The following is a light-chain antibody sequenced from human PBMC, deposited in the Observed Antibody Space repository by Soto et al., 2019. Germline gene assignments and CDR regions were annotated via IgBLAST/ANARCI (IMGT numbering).Light chain of an antibody. V-gene: IGKV1-5*03. J-gene: IGKJ1*01. CDR1: QSIGSW. CDR3: QLYKTCRE. Sequence: DIQMTQSPSTLSASVGDRVTITCRASQSIGSWLDWHQQKPGKAPKLLIYKASTLESGVPSRFSGSGSGTEFTLTISSLQPDGFATYCCQLYKTCREFGQGTKV. CDR2: KAS.